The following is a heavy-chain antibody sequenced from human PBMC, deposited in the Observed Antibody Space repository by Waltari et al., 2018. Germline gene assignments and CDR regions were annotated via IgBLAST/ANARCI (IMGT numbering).Heavy chain of an antibody. D-gene: IGHD3-10*01. Sequence: QVQLVESGGGAVQPGRSLRLSCAATGFTFSSYAMHWVRQAPGKGLDGVEVIWYDGSNKYYAYSVKGRFTISRDNSKNTLYLQMNSLRAEDTAVYYCARDSMVNFDYWGQGTLVTVSS. CDR3: ARDSMVNFDY. J-gene: IGHJ4*02. V-gene: IGHV3-33*08. CDR1: GFTFSSYA. CDR2: IWYDGSNK.